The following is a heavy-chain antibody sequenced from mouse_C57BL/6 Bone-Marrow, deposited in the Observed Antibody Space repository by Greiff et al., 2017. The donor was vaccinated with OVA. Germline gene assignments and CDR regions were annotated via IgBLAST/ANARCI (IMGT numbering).Heavy chain of an antibody. D-gene: IGHD1-1*01. Sequence: EVQLQESGPGLVKPSQSLSLTCSVTGYSLTSGYYWNWLRQFPGNKLEWMGYISYDGSNNYNPSLKNRISITRDTSKNQFFLKLNSGTTEDTAAYYCARYYGSSFDYWGQGTTLTVSS. CDR1: GYSLTSGYY. CDR3: ARYYGSSFDY. CDR2: ISYDGSN. J-gene: IGHJ2*01. V-gene: IGHV3-6*01.